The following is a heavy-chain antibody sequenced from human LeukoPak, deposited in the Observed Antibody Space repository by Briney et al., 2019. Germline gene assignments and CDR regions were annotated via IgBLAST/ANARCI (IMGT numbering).Heavy chain of an antibody. CDR3: ARAVSGTLGGAFDI. D-gene: IGHD1-14*01. Sequence: ASVKVSCKASGYTFIDYVIHWMRQTPGQGLEWLGWINPNSGVTRYAQKFQGRVTLTRDTAAYMELSSLKYDDTAVYYCARAVSGTLGGAFDIWGQGTAVTVSS. CDR1: GYTFIDYV. V-gene: IGHV1-2*02. CDR2: INPNSGVT. J-gene: IGHJ3*02.